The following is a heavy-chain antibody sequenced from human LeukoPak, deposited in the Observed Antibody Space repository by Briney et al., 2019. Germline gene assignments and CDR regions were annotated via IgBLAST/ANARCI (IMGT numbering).Heavy chain of an antibody. V-gene: IGHV3-53*01. J-gene: IGHJ4*02. CDR2: IYNTGET. CDR3: AKWYCTTSTCYYDY. Sequence: GGSLRLSCAASEFTVNNNYMSWVRQAPGKGLEWVSFIYNTGETYYLDSVKGRFTISRDNSKNMLYLQMNSLRADDTAVYYCAKWYCTTSTCYYDYWGQGTLVTVPS. D-gene: IGHD2-8*01. CDR1: EFTVNNNY.